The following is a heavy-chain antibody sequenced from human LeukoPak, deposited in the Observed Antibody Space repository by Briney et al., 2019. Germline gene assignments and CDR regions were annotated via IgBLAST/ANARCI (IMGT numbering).Heavy chain of an antibody. Sequence: EGSLRLSCVASGFTFRFYGMSWVRQAPGKGLEWVSFISGSGGSTYYADFMKGRFTISRDNSKNTLFLQMNSLRAEDTAVYYCARDLDRFGGWYEYWGQGTLVTVSS. V-gene: IGHV3-23*01. J-gene: IGHJ4*02. CDR1: GFTFRFYG. CDR2: ISGSGGST. D-gene: IGHD6-19*01. CDR3: ARDLDRFGGWYEY.